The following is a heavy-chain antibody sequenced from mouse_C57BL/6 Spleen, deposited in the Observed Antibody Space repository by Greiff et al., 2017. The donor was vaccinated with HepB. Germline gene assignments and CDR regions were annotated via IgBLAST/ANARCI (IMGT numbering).Heavy chain of an antibody. CDR1: GYTFTDYE. CDR2: IDPETGGT. CDR3: TPVACFAY. Sequence: QVQLKESGAELVRPGASVTLSCKASGYTFTDYEMHWVQQTPVHGLEWIGAIDPETGGTAYNQKFKGKAILTADKSSSTAYMELRSLTSEDSAVYYCTPVACFAYWGQGTLVTVSA. V-gene: IGHV1-15*01. D-gene: IGHD1-1*02. J-gene: IGHJ3*01.